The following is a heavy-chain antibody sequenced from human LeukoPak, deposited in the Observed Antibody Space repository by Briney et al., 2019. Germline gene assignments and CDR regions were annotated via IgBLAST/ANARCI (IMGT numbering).Heavy chain of an antibody. Sequence: GASVKVSCKASGYTFTSYDINWVRQGTGQGLEWMGWVNPNSGHTGYAQKFQGRVTMTRNTSISTAYMDLSSLRSEDTAVYYCARGAPGSYCSGGSCPYFDYWGQGTLVSVSS. V-gene: IGHV1-8*01. D-gene: IGHD2-15*01. J-gene: IGHJ4*02. CDR3: ARGAPGSYCSGGSCPYFDY. CDR2: VNPNSGHT. CDR1: GYTFTSYD.